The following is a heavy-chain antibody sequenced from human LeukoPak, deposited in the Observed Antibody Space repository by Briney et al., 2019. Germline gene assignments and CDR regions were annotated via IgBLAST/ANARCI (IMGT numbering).Heavy chain of an antibody. CDR2: ISYDGSNK. J-gene: IGHJ3*02. CDR3: ARDSSSWYSVDDAFDI. Sequence: GGSLRLSCAASGFTFSSYAMHWVRQAPGKGLEWVAVISYDGSNKYYADSAKGRFTISRDNSKNTLYLQMNSLRAEDTAVYYCARDSSSWYSVDDAFDIWGQGTMVTVSS. D-gene: IGHD6-13*01. CDR1: GFTFSSYA. V-gene: IGHV3-30*04.